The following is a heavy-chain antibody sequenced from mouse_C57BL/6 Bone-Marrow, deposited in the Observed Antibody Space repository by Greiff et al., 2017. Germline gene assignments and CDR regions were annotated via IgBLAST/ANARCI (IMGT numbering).Heavy chain of an antibody. CDR3: ARNYDYVDY. Sequence: VQLQQPGAELVRPGTSVKLSCKASGYTFTSYCMHWVKQRPGQGLEWIGVIDPSDSYTNYNQKFKGKATLTVDTSSSTAYRQLSSLTSEDSAGYYWARNYDYVDYWGQGTTLTVSS. CDR2: IDPSDSYT. D-gene: IGHD2-4*01. J-gene: IGHJ2*01. CDR1: GYTFTSYC. V-gene: IGHV1-59*01.